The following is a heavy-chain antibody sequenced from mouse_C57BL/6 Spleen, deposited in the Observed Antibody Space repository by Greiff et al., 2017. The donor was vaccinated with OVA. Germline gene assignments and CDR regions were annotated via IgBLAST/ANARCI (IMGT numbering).Heavy chain of an antibody. V-gene: IGHV1-39*01. CDR3: DRVGYGSSWYYDD. D-gene: IGHD3-1*01. CDR1: GYSITDYY. CDR2: INPDYGTT. J-gene: IGHJ2*01. Sequence: EVQLQESGPELVKPGASVKLSCTASGYSITDYYMHWVKQSTEQSLEWIGVINPDYGTTSYNQKFKGKATLTVDPSSSTAYMQLNSLTSEDSAVYYCDRVGYGSSWYYDDWGTGTTLTVSS.